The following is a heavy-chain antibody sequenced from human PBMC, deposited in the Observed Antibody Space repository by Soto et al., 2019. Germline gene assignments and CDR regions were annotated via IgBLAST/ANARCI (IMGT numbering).Heavy chain of an antibody. CDR1: GGTFSSYT. CDR2: IIPILGIA. V-gene: IGHV1-69*02. J-gene: IGHJ6*02. Sequence: QVQLVQSGAEVKKPGSSVKVSCKASGGTFSSYTISWVRQAPGQGLEWMGRIIPILGIANYAQKFQGRVTITADKSTSTAYMELSSLISEDTAVYYCARGGASAGSGMDVWGQGTTVTVSS. CDR3: ARGGASAGSGMDV. D-gene: IGHD6-13*01.